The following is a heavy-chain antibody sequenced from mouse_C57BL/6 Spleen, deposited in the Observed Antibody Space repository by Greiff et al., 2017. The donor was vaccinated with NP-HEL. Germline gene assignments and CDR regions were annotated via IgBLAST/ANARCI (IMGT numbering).Heavy chain of an antibody. CDR2: YPGSGNTY. J-gene: IGHJ4*01. V-gene: IGHV1-83*01. Sequence: VQLKESGPELVKPGASVKMSCKASGYTFTDYYMHWVKQKPGKGLEWIGEIYPGSGNTYYNEKFKGKATLTADTSSSTAYMQLSSLTSEDSAVYFCARSLYGYYAMDYWGQGTSVTVSS. CDR1: YTFTDYYM. D-gene: IGHD1-1*02. CDR3: RSLYGYYAMDY.